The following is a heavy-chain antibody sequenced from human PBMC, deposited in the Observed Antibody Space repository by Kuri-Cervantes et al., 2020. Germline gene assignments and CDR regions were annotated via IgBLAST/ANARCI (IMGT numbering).Heavy chain of an antibody. D-gene: IGHD3-9*01. J-gene: IGHJ3*02. V-gene: IGHV4-38-2*02. CDR2: IYNSGST. CDR1: LYSISSGYY. CDR3: AGNDTEKDAFDI. Sequence: SQTLSLTCTVSLYSISSGYYWGWFRQPPGKGLEWIGSIYNSGSTFYNPSLKSRVTISVDKSKNQFSLKLSSVTAADTAVYYCAGNDTEKDAFDIWGQGTMVTVSS.